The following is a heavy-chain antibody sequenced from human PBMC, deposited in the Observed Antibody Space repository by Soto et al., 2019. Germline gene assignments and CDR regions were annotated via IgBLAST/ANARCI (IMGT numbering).Heavy chain of an antibody. CDR2: IYYSGST. J-gene: IGHJ6*03. D-gene: IGHD3-10*01. V-gene: IGHV4-59*01. Sequence: PSETLSLTCTVSGGSISSYYWSWIRQPPGKGLEWIGYIYYSGSTNYNPSLKSRVTISVDTSKNQFSLKLSSVTAADTAVYYCARVLRFGEFTHYYYYYYMDVWGKGTTVTVSS. CDR1: GGSISSYY. CDR3: ARVLRFGEFTHYYYYYYMDV.